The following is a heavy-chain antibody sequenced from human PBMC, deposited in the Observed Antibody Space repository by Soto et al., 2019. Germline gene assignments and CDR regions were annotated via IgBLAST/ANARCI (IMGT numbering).Heavy chain of an antibody. D-gene: IGHD1-1*01. V-gene: IGHV1-58*01. Sequence: QMQLVQSGPEVKKPGTSVKVSCKASGFTFTSSAVQWVRQARGQRLEWLGWIVVGSGNTNYAQKFQERVTITRDMSTTTAYIELGSLRSEDKAMYYCAGERERYFAVPYYYDMDVWGQGTTVTVSS. J-gene: IGHJ6*02. CDR1: GFTFTSSA. CDR3: AGERERYFAVPYYYDMDV. CDR2: IVVGSGNT.